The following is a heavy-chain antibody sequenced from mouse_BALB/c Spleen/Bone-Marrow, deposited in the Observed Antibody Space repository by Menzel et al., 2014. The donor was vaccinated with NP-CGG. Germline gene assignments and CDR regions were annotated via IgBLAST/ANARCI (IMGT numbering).Heavy chain of an antibody. Sequence: VQLQQSGAELAKPGASVKMSCKASGYTFTSYWMHWVKQRPGQGLEWIGYINPSTGYTEYNQKFKDKATLTADKSSSTAYMQLSSLTSEDSAVYYCATGTYYFDYWVQGTTLTVSS. CDR2: INPSTGYT. CDR3: ATGTYYFDY. J-gene: IGHJ2*01. CDR1: GYTFTSYW. D-gene: IGHD4-1*01. V-gene: IGHV1-7*01.